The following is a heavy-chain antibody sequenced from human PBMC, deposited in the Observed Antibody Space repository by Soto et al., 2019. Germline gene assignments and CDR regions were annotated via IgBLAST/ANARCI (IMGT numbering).Heavy chain of an antibody. J-gene: IGHJ4*02. CDR3: AHRRNYDILTGYYKPRGYYDY. V-gene: IGHV2-5*02. D-gene: IGHD3-9*01. CDR2: IYWDDDK. Sequence: QITLKESGPTLVKPTQTLTLTCTFSGFSLSTSGVGVGWIRQPPGKALEWLALIYWDDDKRYSPSLKSRLTITKDTSKNQVVLTMTKMDPVDTATYYCAHRRNYDILTGYYKPRGYYDYWGQGTLVTVSS. CDR1: GFSLSTSGVG.